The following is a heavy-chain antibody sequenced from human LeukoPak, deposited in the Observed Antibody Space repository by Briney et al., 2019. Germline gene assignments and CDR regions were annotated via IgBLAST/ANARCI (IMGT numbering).Heavy chain of an antibody. CDR2: IYYSGST. D-gene: IGHD3-9*01. Sequence: SETLSLTCTVSGGSISSGDYYWSWIRQPPGKGLEWIGYIYYSGSTYYNPSLKSRVTISVDTSKSQFSLKLSSVTAADTAVYYCAKTIPLPYYYFDYWGQGTLVTVSS. CDR3: AKTIPLPYYYFDY. J-gene: IGHJ4*02. V-gene: IGHV4-30-4*01. CDR1: GGSISSGDYY.